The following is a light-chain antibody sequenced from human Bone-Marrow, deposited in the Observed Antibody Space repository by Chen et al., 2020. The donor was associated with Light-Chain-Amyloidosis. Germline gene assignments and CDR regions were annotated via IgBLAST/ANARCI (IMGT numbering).Light chain of an antibody. CDR2: TNS. Sequence: QSLLTQPPSVSGAPGQRVTISCTGNRANFGAGLAVHWYQQLPGKAPQLLISTNSDRPSGAPYRFSGSKSGASASLAIAGLQADDEGDYYCQSYDGILNIYVFGTGTKVTVL. CDR1: RANFGAGLA. CDR3: QSYDGILNIYV. J-gene: IGLJ1*01. V-gene: IGLV1-40*01.